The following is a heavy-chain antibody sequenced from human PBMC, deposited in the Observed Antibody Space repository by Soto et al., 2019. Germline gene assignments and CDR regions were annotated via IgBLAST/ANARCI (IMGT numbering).Heavy chain of an antibody. Sequence: QVHLIQSGAEVKKPGSSVKVSCKAAGGTFNTYTLMWVRQAPGHGLEWMGRIIPMVTVTNSAQKFQGRLTLTADKSTGTACMEPTSLRSDDTAVYYCSIGSWSAETFDVWGQGTMVTVSS. J-gene: IGHJ3*01. CDR1: GGTFNTYT. CDR2: IIPMVTVT. CDR3: SIGSWSAETFDV. V-gene: IGHV1-69*02. D-gene: IGHD2-2*01.